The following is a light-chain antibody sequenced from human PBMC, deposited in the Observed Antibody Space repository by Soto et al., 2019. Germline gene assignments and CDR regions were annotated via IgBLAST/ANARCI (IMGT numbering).Light chain of an antibody. Sequence: LTQSPSSLSASVGDRVTITCRASQGISSYLAWYQQKPGQAPRLLIYDASYRATGIPARFSGSGSGTDFTLTISSLEPEDFVVYYCQQHGNWPLTFGPGTKVDIK. CDR1: QGISSY. CDR2: DAS. V-gene: IGKV3-11*01. CDR3: QQHGNWPLT. J-gene: IGKJ3*01.